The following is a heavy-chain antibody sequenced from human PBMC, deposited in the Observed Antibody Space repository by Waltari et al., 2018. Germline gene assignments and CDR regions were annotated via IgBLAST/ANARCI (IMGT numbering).Heavy chain of an antibody. J-gene: IGHJ3*02. CDR3: ARDPGLRRGSSVAFDI. CDR2: IYYSGST. D-gene: IGHD3-10*01. Sequence: QVQLQESGPGLVKPSQTLSLTCTVSGGSISSGDYYWSWIRQPPGKGLEWIGYIYYSGSTYYNPSLKSRVTISVDTSKNQFSLKLSSVTAAYTAVYYCARDPGLRRGSSVAFDICGQGTMVTVSS. V-gene: IGHV4-30-4*08. CDR1: GGSISSGDYY.